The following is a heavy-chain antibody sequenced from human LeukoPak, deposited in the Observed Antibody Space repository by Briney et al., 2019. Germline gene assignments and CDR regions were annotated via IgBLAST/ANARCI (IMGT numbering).Heavy chain of an antibody. CDR3: ARYSSSGWYFDF. V-gene: IGHV6-1*01. CDR1: GDSVSSNSVA. J-gene: IGHJ4*02. Sequence: SQTLSLTCDISGDSVSSNSVAWSWIRQSPSRRLEWLGRTYYRSKWYSDYGVSVRGRITVSPDTSKNQFSLKLDSVNPEDTAVYYCARYSSSGWYFDFWGQGSLVTVSS. D-gene: IGHD6-19*01. CDR2: TYYRSKWYS.